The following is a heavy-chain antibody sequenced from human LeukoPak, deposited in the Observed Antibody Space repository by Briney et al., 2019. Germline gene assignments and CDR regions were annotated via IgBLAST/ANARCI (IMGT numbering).Heavy chain of an antibody. CDR1: GGSFSGYY. CDR3: ARVHRSPSYYFDY. J-gene: IGHJ4*02. Sequence: SETLSLTCAVYGGSFSGYYWSWIRQPPGKGLEWIGEINHSGSTNYNPSLKSRVTISVDTSKNQFSLKLSSVTAADTAVYYCARVHRSPSYYFDYWGQGTLVTVSS. V-gene: IGHV4-34*01. CDR2: INHSGST. D-gene: IGHD2-15*01.